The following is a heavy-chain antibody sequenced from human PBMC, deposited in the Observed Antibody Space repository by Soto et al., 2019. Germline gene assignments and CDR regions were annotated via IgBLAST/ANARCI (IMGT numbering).Heavy chain of an antibody. J-gene: IGHJ6*02. CDR3: AAAVVGFYDSRSDNYFYGMDV. V-gene: IGHV4-61*01. CDR2: IYYNGTT. Sequence: VQLLESGPGLAKPSETFSLTCSVSGASVTSGTYYWTWIRRPPGKELEWLGYIYYNGTTGYITPLKSRVTIEMDTSKNQFTLRLAFLTAADTAVYYCAAAVVGFYDSRSDNYFYGMDVWGPGTTVTVS. CDR1: GASVTSGTYY. D-gene: IGHD3-10*01.